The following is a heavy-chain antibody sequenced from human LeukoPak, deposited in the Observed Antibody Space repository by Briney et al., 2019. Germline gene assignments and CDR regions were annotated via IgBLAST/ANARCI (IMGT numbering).Heavy chain of an antibody. J-gene: IGHJ4*02. CDR2: VYNGGT. CDR3: ARDTTLDEGSSRYGFDY. Sequence: SETLSLTCSVSGGSFSSYSWNWIRQPPGKRLEWIGYVYNGGTNYNPSLKSRVTMSVDTSKKRFSLTLTSVNAADTAVYYCARDTTLDEGSSRYGFDYWGQGTPVTVSS. V-gene: IGHV4-59*01. D-gene: IGHD6-13*01. CDR1: GGSFSSYS.